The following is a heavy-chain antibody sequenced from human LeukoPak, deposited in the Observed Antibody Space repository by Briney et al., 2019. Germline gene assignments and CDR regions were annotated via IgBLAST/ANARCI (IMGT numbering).Heavy chain of an antibody. D-gene: IGHD1-7*01. CDR1: GFTFSSYS. Sequence: PGGSLRHSCAASGFTFSSYSMNWVRQAPGKGLEWISQITSSNTIYYADSVKGRFTISRDNDMNSLYLQVNSLTDEDTAMYYCARFLRNYWYSDYWGQGTLVTVSS. J-gene: IGHJ4*02. CDR2: ITSSNTI. V-gene: IGHV3-48*02. CDR3: ARFLRNYWYSDY.